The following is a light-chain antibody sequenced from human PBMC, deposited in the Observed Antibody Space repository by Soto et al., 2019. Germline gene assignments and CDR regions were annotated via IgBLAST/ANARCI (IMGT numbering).Light chain of an antibody. CDR3: CSYAGRVI. CDR2: DVT. V-gene: IGLV2-11*01. Sequence: QSALTQPRSVSESPGQSVSISCTGTSSDVGGHNYVSWYQQHPGKAPKLMIYDVTQRPSGVPDRFSGSKSGNTASLTISGLQAEDEADYYCCSYAGRVIFGGGTKLTVL. CDR1: SSDVGGHNY. J-gene: IGLJ2*01.